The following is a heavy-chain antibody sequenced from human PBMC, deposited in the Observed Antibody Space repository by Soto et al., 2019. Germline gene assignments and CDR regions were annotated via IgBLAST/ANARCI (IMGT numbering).Heavy chain of an antibody. D-gene: IGHD3-9*01. J-gene: IGHJ5*02. CDR3: ARAPEYDILTGYSNNWFDP. Sequence: ASVKVSCKASGGTFSSYAISWVRQAPGQGLEWMGGIIPIFGTANYAQKFQGRVTITADESTSTAYMELSSLRSEDTAVYYCARAPEYDILTGYSNNWFDPWGQGTLVTVSS. V-gene: IGHV1-69*13. CDR1: GGTFSSYA. CDR2: IIPIFGTA.